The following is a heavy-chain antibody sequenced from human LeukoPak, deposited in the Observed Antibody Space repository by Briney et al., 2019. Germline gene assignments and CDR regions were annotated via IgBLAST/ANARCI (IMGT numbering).Heavy chain of an antibody. J-gene: IGHJ5*02. CDR1: GFTFGSYA. Sequence: GGSLRLSCAASGFTFGSYAMTWVRQAPGKGLEWVSVISGSGGSTYYADSVKGRFTISRDNSKNTLYLQINSLRVEDTAVYYCVKYASQIRTTGFDPWGQGTLVTVSS. V-gene: IGHV3-23*01. D-gene: IGHD2-2*01. CDR3: VKYASQIRTTGFDP. CDR2: ISGSGGST.